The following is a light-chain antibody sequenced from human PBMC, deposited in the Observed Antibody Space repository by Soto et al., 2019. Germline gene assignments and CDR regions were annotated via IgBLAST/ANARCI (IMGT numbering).Light chain of an antibody. CDR2: DAS. V-gene: IGKV1-5*01. CDR1: QNIDIW. J-gene: IGKJ4*01. CDR3: QQHKSYPVT. Sequence: DIQMTQSPSTLSASVGDRVTITCRASQNIDIWLSWYQQKPGKAPSLLIYDASNLKSGVPSRFSGSGSGTEFTLTISSLQPDDCGSYYCQQHKSYPVTFGGGTKVEIK.